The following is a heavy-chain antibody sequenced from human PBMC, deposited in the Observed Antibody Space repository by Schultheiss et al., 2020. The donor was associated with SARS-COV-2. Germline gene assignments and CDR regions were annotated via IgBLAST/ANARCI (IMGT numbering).Heavy chain of an antibody. Sequence: GGSLRLSCAASGFTFSSYGMHWVRQAPGKGLEWVAVISYDGSNKYYADSVKGRFTIFRDNSKNTLYLQMNSLRAEDTAVYYCAKPVTYSSAKNSLPMDVWGQGTTVTVSS. CDR1: GFTFSSYG. CDR3: AKPVTYSSAKNSLPMDV. J-gene: IGHJ6*02. D-gene: IGHD6-25*01. CDR2: ISYDGSNK. V-gene: IGHV3-30*18.